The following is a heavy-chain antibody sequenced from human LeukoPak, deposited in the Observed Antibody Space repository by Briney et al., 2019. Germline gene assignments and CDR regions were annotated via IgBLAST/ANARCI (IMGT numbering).Heavy chain of an antibody. D-gene: IGHD5-24*01. J-gene: IGHJ4*02. V-gene: IGHV3-74*01. Sequence: AGGSLILSCAASGFTFSNYWMHWVRQAPGKGLVWVSRINSDGSSTSQADSVKGRFTISRDNGKNTLYLQMNSLRAEDTAVYYCARPTRRDGYSGVDSWGRGALVTVSS. CDR3: ARPTRRDGYSGVDS. CDR2: INSDGSST. CDR1: GFTFSNYW.